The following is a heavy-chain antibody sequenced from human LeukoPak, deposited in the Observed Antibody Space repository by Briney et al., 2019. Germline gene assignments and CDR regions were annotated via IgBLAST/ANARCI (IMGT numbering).Heavy chain of an antibody. CDR2: ISSSGSTI. J-gene: IGHJ4*02. D-gene: IGHD4-23*01. Sequence: PGGSLRLSCAAYGFTFSSYEMNWVRQAPGKGLEWVSYISSSGSTIYYADSVKGRFTISRDNAKNSLYLQMNSLRAEDTAVYYCARESQLLPFDYWGQGTLVTVSS. V-gene: IGHV3-48*03. CDR1: GFTFSSYE. CDR3: ARESQLLPFDY.